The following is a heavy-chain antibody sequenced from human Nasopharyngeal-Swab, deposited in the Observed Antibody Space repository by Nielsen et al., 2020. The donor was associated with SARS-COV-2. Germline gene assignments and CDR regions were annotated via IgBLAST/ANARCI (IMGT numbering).Heavy chain of an antibody. CDR2: ISYDGSNK. J-gene: IGHJ4*02. Sequence: GGSLKISCAASGFTFSSYGMHWVRQAPGKGLEWVAVISYDGSNKYYADSVKGRFTISRGNSKNTLYLQMNSVRAEDTAVYYWAKGGGGGQQLVRYFDYWGQGTLVTVSS. CDR1: GFTFSSYG. V-gene: IGHV3-30*18. D-gene: IGHD6-13*01. CDR3: AKGGGGGQQLVRYFDY.